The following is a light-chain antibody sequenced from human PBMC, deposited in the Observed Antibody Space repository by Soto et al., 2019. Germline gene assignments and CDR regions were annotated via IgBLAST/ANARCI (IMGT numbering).Light chain of an antibody. V-gene: IGLV2-8*01. Sequence: QSALTQPPSASGSPGQSVTISCTGTSSDLGGYNYVSWYQQHPGKAPQLMIYEVSKRPSGVPDRFSGSKSGNTASMTVSGLQAEDEADYYCSSYAGSNNVVFGGGTKLTVL. J-gene: IGLJ2*01. CDR2: EVS. CDR1: SSDLGGYNY. CDR3: SSYAGSNNVV.